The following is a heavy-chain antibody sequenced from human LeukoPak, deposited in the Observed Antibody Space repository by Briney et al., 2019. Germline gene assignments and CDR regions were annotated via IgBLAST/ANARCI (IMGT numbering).Heavy chain of an antibody. J-gene: IGHJ4*02. Sequence: GGSLRLSCAASGFTFSSYSMNWVRQAPGKGLEWVSYISSSGSTIYYADSVKGRFTISRDNAKNSLYLQMNSLRAEDTAVYYCATYYYDSSGYYHFDYWGQGTLVTVSS. CDR1: GFTFSSYS. V-gene: IGHV3-48*04. CDR3: ATYYYDSSGYYHFDY. D-gene: IGHD3-22*01. CDR2: ISSSGSTI.